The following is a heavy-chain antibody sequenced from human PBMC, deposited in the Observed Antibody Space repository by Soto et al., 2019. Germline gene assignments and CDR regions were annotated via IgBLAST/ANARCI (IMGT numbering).Heavy chain of an antibody. J-gene: IGHJ5*02. D-gene: IGHD5-12*01. CDR3: ARDQGDGYNLDWFDP. V-gene: IGHV1-69*13. CDR2: IIPIFGTA. CDR1: GGTFSSYA. Sequence: WASVKVSCKASGGTFSSYAISWVRQAPGQGLEWMGGIIPIFGTANYAQKFQGRVTITADESTSTAYMELSSLRSEDTAVYYCARDQGDGYNLDWFDPWGQGTLVTVSS.